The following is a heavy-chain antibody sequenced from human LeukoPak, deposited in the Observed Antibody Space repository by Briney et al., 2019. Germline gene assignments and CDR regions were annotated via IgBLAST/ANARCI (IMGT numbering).Heavy chain of an antibody. CDR3: ARDGEYSGSYSTPRYYFDY. CDR2: IWYDGSNK. V-gene: IGHV3-33*01. D-gene: IGHD1-26*01. Sequence: GGSLRLSCAASGFTFSSYGMHWVRQAPGKGLEWVAVIWYDGSNKYYADSVKGRFTISRDNSKNTLYLQMNSLRAEDTAVYYCARDGEYSGSYSTPRYYFDYWGQGTLVTVSS. J-gene: IGHJ4*02. CDR1: GFTFSSYG.